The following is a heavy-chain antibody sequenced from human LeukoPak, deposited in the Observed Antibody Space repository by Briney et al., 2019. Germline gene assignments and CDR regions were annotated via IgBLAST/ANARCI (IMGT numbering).Heavy chain of an antibody. CDR3: AKTTMTSEEYSYFYMDV. D-gene: IGHD4-17*01. CDR2: LNPAGGST. CDR1: GHTFTSYY. V-gene: IGHV1-46*01. J-gene: IGHJ6*03. Sequence: ASVKVSCKASGHTFTSYYVHWVRQAPGQGLEWMGILNPAGGSTVYAQKFQGRVTMTRDMSTSTVYMELTSLRSEDTAVYYCAKTTMTSEEYSYFYMDVWGRGTTVTVSS.